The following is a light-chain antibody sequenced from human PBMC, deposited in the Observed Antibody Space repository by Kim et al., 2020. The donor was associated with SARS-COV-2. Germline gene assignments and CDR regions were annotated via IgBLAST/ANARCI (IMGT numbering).Light chain of an antibody. CDR2: EVT. Sequence: GPAFTTSCTGTTSDIGGYNQVTWYQQYPGKAPKLMIYEVTKRPSGVPGRFSGSKSGNTASLTVSGLQAEDEADYYCSSYAGSDNFVFGTGAKVTVL. CDR3: SSYAGSDNFV. V-gene: IGLV2-8*01. J-gene: IGLJ1*01. CDR1: TSDIGGYNQ.